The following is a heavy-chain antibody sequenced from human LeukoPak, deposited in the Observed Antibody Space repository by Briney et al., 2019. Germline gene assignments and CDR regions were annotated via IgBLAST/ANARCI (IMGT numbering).Heavy chain of an antibody. CDR2: ISGSGSST. CDR1: GFTFSDFG. J-gene: IGHJ4*02. CDR3: AKDGKTRNWNYFQAKAVY. Sequence: SGGSLRLSCTASGFTFSDFGMSWVRQAPGKGLELVSAISGSGSSTYYADSVKGRFTISRDNSKNTLYLQMNSLRAEDTAVYYCAKDGKTRNWNYFQAKAVYWGQGTQVTVSS. D-gene: IGHD1-7*01. V-gene: IGHV3-23*01.